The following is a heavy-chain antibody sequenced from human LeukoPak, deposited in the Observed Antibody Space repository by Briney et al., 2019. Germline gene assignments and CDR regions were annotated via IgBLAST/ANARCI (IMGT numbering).Heavy chain of an antibody. CDR2: INTHSGGT. J-gene: IGHJ4*02. D-gene: IGHD6-6*01. Sequence: GASVKVSCKASGYTFTDYYMHWVRQAPGQGLEWMGWINTHSGGTSYAQKFQGRVTMTRDTSISTGFMELKSLGSDDTAVYYCARSRISAPVDYWGQGTLVTVS. V-gene: IGHV1-2*02. CDR1: GYTFTDYY. CDR3: ARSRISAPVDY.